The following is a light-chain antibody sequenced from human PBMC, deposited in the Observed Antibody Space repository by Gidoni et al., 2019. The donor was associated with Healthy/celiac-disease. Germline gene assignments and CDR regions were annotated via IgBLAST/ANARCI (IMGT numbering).Light chain of an antibody. V-gene: IGLV2-14*01. J-gene: IGLJ2*01. CDR1: SSDVGGYNY. Sequence: QSALTQPASVSRSPGQSITISCTGTSSDVGGYNYVSWYQQHPGKAPKLMIYEVSNRPSGGSNRFSGSKSGNTASLTISGLQAEDEADYYCSSYTSSSTLDVVFGGGTKLTVL. CDR3: SSYTSSSTLDVV. CDR2: EVS.